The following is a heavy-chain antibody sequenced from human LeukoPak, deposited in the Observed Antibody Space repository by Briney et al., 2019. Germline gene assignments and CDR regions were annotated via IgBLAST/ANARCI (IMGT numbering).Heavy chain of an antibody. J-gene: IGHJ4*02. V-gene: IGHV7-4-1*02. CDR2: INTNTGNP. CDR1: GYTFTSFA. Sequence: ASVKVSCKASGYTFTSFAMNWLRQAPGQGLKWMGRINTNTGNPTYAQGFTGRFVFSSDTSVSTAYLQINSLKAEDTAAYYCARVSSSGSYYAGDHWGQGTLVTVSS. D-gene: IGHD3-10*01. CDR3: ARVSSSGSYYAGDH.